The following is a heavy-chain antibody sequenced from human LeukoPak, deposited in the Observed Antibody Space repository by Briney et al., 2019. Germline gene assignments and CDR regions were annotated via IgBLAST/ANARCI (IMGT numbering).Heavy chain of an antibody. CDR3: ARDQDGLSDFWSGYVGPWYMDV. D-gene: IGHD3-3*01. CDR1: GFTFSSYS. J-gene: IGHJ6*03. Sequence: GGSLRLSCAASGFTFSSYSMNWVRQAPGKGLEWVSSISSSSSYIYYADSVKGRFTISRDNAKNSLYLQMNSLRAEDTAVYYCARDQDGLSDFWSGYVGPWYMDVWGKGTTVTVSS. V-gene: IGHV3-21*01. CDR2: ISSSSSYI.